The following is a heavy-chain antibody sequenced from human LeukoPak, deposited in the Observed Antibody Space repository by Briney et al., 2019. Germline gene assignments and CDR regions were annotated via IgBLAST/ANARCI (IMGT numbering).Heavy chain of an antibody. CDR3: TTGPLRFGETVVDT. CDR2: IIPIFGTA. Sequence: SVKVSCKASGGTFSSYAISWVRQAPGQGLEWMGGIIPIFGTANYAQKFQGRVTITADESTSTAYMELSSLKTEDTAVYYCTTGPLRFGETVVDTWGQGTLVTVSS. CDR1: GGTFSSYA. J-gene: IGHJ5*02. V-gene: IGHV1-69*13. D-gene: IGHD3-10*01.